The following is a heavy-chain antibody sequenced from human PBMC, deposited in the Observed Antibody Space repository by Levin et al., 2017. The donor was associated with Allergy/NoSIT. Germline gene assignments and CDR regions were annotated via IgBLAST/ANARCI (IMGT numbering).Heavy chain of an antibody. J-gene: IGHJ6*02. Sequence: SQTLSLTCAISXXXXXASMAAWNMHRPSTSRGLEWLGRTYYRSKWYNDYAVSVKSRITINPDTSKNQFSLQLNSVTPEDTAVYYCARLIVGATYGMDVWGQGTTVTVSS. CDR3: ARLIVGATYGMDV. CDR2: TYYRSKWYN. CDR1: XXXXXASMAA. D-gene: IGHD1-26*01. V-gene: IGHV6-1*01.